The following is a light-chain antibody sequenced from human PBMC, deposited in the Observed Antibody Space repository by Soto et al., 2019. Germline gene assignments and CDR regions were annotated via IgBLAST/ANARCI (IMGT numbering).Light chain of an antibody. CDR1: QSVGTN. V-gene: IGKV3-15*01. CDR2: GAA. Sequence: DIVMTQSPGTRSVSPRARATLSGRASQSVGTNLACYQQRPGQAPRLLVYGAATRASGIPPRFSSSRAGTAFTLTISSLQSEDFAVYYCQQLNNRPPITFGQGTRLEIK. CDR3: QQLNNRPPIT. J-gene: IGKJ5*01.